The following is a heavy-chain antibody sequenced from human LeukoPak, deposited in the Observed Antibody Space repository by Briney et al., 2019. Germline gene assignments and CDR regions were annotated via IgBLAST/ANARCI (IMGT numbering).Heavy chain of an antibody. CDR3: ARDVLHGDSSGSGGAFDI. CDR1: GGTFSSYA. D-gene: IGHD3-22*01. V-gene: IGHV1-69*05. J-gene: IGHJ3*02. Sequence: VASVKVPCKASGGTFSSYAISWVRQAPGQGLEWMGGIIPIFGTANYAQKFQGRVTITTDESTSTAYMELSSLRSEDTAVYYCARDVLHGDSSGSGGAFDIWGQGIMVTVSS. CDR2: IIPIFGTA.